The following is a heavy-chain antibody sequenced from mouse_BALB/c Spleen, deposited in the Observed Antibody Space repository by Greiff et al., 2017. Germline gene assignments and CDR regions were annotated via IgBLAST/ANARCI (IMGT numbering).Heavy chain of an antibody. Sequence: VKLVESGPGLVQPSQSLSITCTVSGFSLTSYGVHWVRQSPGKGLEWLGVIWSGGSTDYNAAFISRLSISKDNSKSQVFFKMNSLQADDTAIYYCARGKLANYYAMDYWGQGTSVTVSS. D-gene: IGHD4-1*01. V-gene: IGHV2-4-1*01. CDR2: IWSGGST. CDR1: GFSLTSYG. J-gene: IGHJ4*01. CDR3: ARGKLANYYAMDY.